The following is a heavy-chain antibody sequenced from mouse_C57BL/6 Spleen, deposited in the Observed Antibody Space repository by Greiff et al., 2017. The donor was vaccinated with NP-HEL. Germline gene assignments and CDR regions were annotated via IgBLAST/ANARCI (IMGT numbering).Heavy chain of an antibody. Sequence: EVQLQESGPGLAKPSPTLSLTCSVTGYSITSDYWNWIRKFPGNKLEYMGYISYSGSTYYNPSLKSRISITRDTSKNQYYLQLNSVTTEDTAAYYCSRCPLYYGSSYGAMDYWGQGTSVTVSS. CDR1: GYSITSDY. V-gene: IGHV3-8*01. CDR2: ISYSGST. J-gene: IGHJ4*01. CDR3: SRCPLYYGSSYGAMDY. D-gene: IGHD1-1*01.